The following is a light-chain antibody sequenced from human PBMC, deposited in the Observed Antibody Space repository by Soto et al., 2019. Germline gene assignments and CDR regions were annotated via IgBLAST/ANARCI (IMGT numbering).Light chain of an antibody. CDR1: SSDVGTYNL. V-gene: IGLV2-23*02. J-gene: IGLJ1*01. Sequence: QSALTQPASVSGSPGQSITISCTGTSSDVGTYNLVSWYQHHPAKAPQLMIFEVSKRPSGVSNRFSGSKSGNTASLTISGLQAGDEADYYCCSYAGSSFYVFGTGTKVTVL. CDR3: CSYAGSSFYV. CDR2: EVS.